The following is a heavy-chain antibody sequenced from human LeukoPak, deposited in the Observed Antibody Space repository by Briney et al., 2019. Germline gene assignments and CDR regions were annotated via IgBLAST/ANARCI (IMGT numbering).Heavy chain of an antibody. CDR3: AREDSSGWYGFDY. Sequence: GASVKVSCKASGYTFTSYYMHWVRQAPGQGLEWMGIINPSGGSTNYAQKLQGRVTMTTDTSTSTAYMELRSLRSDDTAVYYCAREDSSGWYGFDYWGQGTLVTVSS. V-gene: IGHV1-46*01. J-gene: IGHJ4*02. CDR2: INPSGGST. D-gene: IGHD6-19*01. CDR1: GYTFTSYY.